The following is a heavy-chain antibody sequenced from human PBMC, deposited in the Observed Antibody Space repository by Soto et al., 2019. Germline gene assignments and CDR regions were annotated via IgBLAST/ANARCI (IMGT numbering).Heavy chain of an antibody. V-gene: IGHV3-64*02. CDR3: ARARCSRGQCYYFDY. Sequence: EVQLVESGEGLVQPGGSLRLSCAASGFTFSSYNIHWIRQAPGKGLEFVSAISRSGDRTYYADSVKGRFTITRDNSKNTVWLQMGSLRAEDMAVYYCARARCSRGQCYYFDYWGRGARVSVSS. CDR1: GFTFSSYN. J-gene: IGHJ4*02. CDR2: ISRSGDRT. D-gene: IGHD2-2*01.